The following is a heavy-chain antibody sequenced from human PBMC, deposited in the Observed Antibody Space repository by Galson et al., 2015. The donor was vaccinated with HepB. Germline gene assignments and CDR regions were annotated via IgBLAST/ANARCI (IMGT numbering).Heavy chain of an antibody. V-gene: IGHV6-1*01. CDR2: TYYRSKWYN. CDR3: AREGITIFGVVIILHYYYYYYMDV. Sequence: CAISGDSVSSNSAAWNWIRQSPSGGLEWLGRTYYRSKWYNDYAVSVKSRITINPDTSKNQFSLQLNSVTPEDTAVYYCAREGITIFGVVIILHYYYYYYMDVWGKGTTVTVSS. D-gene: IGHD3-3*01. J-gene: IGHJ6*03. CDR1: GDSVSSNSAA.